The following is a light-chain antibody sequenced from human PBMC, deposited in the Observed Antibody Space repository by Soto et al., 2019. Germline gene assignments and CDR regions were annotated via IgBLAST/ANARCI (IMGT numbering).Light chain of an antibody. Sequence: EIVLTQSPGTLSLSPGERATLSCRASQSVRSNDLAWYQQKPGQAPRLLIYGASSRATGIPDRFSGSGSGTDFTLTISRLGPEDFAVYYCQQYGSSPPVTFGQGTRLEIK. CDR2: GAS. CDR3: QQYGSSPPVT. J-gene: IGKJ5*01. CDR1: QSVRSND. V-gene: IGKV3-20*01.